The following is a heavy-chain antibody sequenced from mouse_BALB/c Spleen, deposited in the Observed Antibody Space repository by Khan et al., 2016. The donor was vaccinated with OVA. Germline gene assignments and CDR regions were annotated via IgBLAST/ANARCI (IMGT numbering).Heavy chain of an antibody. D-gene: IGHD2-1*01. CDR3: ARWDGNTLYYFDY. Sequence: EVQLVESGPGLVKPSQSLSLTCTVTGYSITSDYAWNWIRQFPGNKLEWMGYISYSGSTSYNPSLKSRISITRDTSKNQFFLQLNSVTTEDTATYYCARWDGNTLYYFDYWGQGTTLTVSS. J-gene: IGHJ2*01. V-gene: IGHV3-2*02. CDR2: ISYSGST. CDR1: GYSITSDYA.